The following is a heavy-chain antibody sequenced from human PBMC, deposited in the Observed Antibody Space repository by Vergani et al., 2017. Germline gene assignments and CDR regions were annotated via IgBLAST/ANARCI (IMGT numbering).Heavy chain of an antibody. Sequence: QVQLVQSGAEVKKPGASVKVSCKASGYTFTSYGISWVRQAPGQGLEWMGWISAYNGNTNYAQKLQGRVTMTTDTSTSTAYMELRSLRSDDTAVYYCARVSYDFWSGYYSPYYYYMDVWGKGTTVTVSS. CDR2: ISAYNGNT. V-gene: IGHV1-18*01. CDR3: ARVSYDFWSGYYSPYYYYMDV. D-gene: IGHD3-3*01. CDR1: GYTFTSYG. J-gene: IGHJ6*03.